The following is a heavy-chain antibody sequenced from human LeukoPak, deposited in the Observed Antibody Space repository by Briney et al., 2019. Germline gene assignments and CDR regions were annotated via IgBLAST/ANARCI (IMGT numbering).Heavy chain of an antibody. V-gene: IGHV4-59*11. D-gene: IGHD3-10*01. Sequence: SETLSLTCTVSGGSIRRHYWTWIRQPPGKGLEWICYMFHSAGPNYNPSLKSRLTISIDTSKNQFSLRLSSVTAADTAVYYCANGDYYGAGRAHYWGQGILVTVSS. CDR2: MFHSAGP. CDR1: GGSIRRHY. J-gene: IGHJ4*02. CDR3: ANGDYYGAGRAHY.